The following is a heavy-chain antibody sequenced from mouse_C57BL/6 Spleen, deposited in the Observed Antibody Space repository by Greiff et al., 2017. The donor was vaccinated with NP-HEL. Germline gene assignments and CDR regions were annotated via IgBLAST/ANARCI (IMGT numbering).Heavy chain of an antibody. D-gene: IGHD2-4*01. V-gene: IGHV5-4*01. J-gene: IGHJ1*03. CDR3: ARFYDYYWYFDV. CDR1: GFTFSSYA. Sequence: EVQRVESGGGLVKPGGSLKLSCAASGFTFSSYAMSWVRQTPDKRLEWVATISDGGSYTYYPDNVKGRFTISRDNAKNNLYLQMSHLKSEDTAMYYCARFYDYYWYFDVWGTGTTVTVSS. CDR2: ISDGGSYT.